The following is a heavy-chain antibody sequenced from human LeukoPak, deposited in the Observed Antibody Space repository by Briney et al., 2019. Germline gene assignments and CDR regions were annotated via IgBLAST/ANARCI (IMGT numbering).Heavy chain of an antibody. D-gene: IGHD6-19*01. CDR1: GVTFSSYA. J-gene: IGHJ4*02. V-gene: IGHV3-30*01. CDR2: ISYDGSNK. CDR3: AGRAVAGSDY. Sequence: PRRSLRLSCAASGVTFSSYAMHWVRQAPDKGRGWGAVISYDGSNKYYADSLKGRFTISRDNSQHTLYLQMNSLRAEDTAVYYCAGRAVAGSDYWGQGTLVTVSS.